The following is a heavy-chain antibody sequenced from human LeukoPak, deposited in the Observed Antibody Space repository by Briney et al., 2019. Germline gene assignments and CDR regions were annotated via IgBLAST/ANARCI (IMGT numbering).Heavy chain of an antibody. CDR2: VKQDGSEK. V-gene: IGHV3-7*01. J-gene: IGHJ4*02. CDR3: ARAIGKSEGY. CDR1: GVTLSSYA. Sequence: GGSLRLSCAASGVTLSSYAMTWVRQAPGKGLEWVANVKQDGSEKYYVDSVKGRFTISRDNAKSSLYLQMDSLRAEDTAVYYCARAIGKSEGYWGQGTLVTVSS. D-gene: IGHD4-23*01.